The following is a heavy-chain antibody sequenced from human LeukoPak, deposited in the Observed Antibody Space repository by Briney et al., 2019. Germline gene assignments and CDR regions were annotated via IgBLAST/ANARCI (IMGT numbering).Heavy chain of an antibody. CDR3: AKDGSSTSFWEKYYYYYMDV. CDR2: IGGSGDTT. J-gene: IGHJ6*03. D-gene: IGHD2-2*01. Sequence: GGSLRLSCSASGFTFRNFAMSWVRQAPGKGLEWVSTIGGSGDTTFYADSVAGRFTISRDNYMTTLYLQMNSLRAEDTAVYYCAKDGSSTSFWEKYYYYYMDVWGKGTTVTVSS. V-gene: IGHV3-23*01. CDR1: GFTFRNFA.